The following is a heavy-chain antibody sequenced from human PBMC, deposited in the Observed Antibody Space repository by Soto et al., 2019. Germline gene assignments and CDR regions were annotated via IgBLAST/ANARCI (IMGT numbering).Heavy chain of an antibody. D-gene: IGHD6-6*01. Sequence: GGSLRLSCAASGFTFSSYWMHWVRQAPGKGLVWVSRINSDGSSTSYADSVKGRFTISRDNAKNTLYLQMNSLRAEDTAVYYCARAYSSSLVTRRYGMDVCGQGTTVTVS. J-gene: IGHJ6*02. CDR2: INSDGSST. CDR3: ARAYSSSLVTRRYGMDV. CDR1: GFTFSSYW. V-gene: IGHV3-74*01.